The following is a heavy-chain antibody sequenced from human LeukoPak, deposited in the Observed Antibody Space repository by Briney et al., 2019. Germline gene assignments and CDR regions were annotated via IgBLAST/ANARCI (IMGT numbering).Heavy chain of an antibody. CDR3: ARYCSSTSCSGDYYYGMDV. J-gene: IGHJ6*02. D-gene: IGHD2-2*01. V-gene: IGHV4-34*01. CDR2: INHSGST. CDR1: GGSFSGYY. Sequence: SETLSLTCAVYGGSFSGYYWSWIRQPPGKGREWIGEINHSGSTNYNPSLKSRVTISVDTSKNQFSLKLSSVTAADTAVYYCARYCSSTSCSGDYYYGMDVWGQGTTVTVSS.